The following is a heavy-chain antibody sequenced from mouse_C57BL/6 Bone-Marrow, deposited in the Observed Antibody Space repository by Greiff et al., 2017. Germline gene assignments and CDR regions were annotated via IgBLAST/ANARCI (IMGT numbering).Heavy chain of an antibody. CDR1: GFSLTSYG. CDR2: SWSGGST. J-gene: IGHJ3*01. CDR3: SKKTIVTPRLAY. D-gene: IGHD2-5*01. Sequence: VQLVESGPGLVQPSQSLSITCTVSGFSLTSYGVHWVRQPPGKGLEWLGVSWSGGSTDYNAAFISRLSISKDNSKSQVFFKMNSLQADDTAIYYCSKKTIVTPRLAYWGQGTRVTVSA. V-gene: IGHV2-4*01.